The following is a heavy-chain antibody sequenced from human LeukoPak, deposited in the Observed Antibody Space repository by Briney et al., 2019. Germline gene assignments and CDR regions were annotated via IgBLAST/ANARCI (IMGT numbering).Heavy chain of an antibody. V-gene: IGHV3-49*04. D-gene: IGHD2-2*01. CDR3: AKDRLIVVVPAAMDY. Sequence: GGSLRLSCTASGFTFGDYAMSWVRQAPWKGLEWVGFIRSKAYGGTTEYAASVKGRFTISRDDSKSIAYLQMNSLKTEDTAVYYCAKDRLIVVVPAAMDYWGQGTLVTVSS. J-gene: IGHJ4*02. CDR1: GFTFGDYA. CDR2: IRSKAYGGTT.